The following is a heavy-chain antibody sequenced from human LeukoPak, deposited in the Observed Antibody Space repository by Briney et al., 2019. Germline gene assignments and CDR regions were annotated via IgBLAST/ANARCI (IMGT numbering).Heavy chain of an antibody. Sequence: GGSLRLSCAASGLTFSSYWMSWVRQAPGKGLEWVASIKQDGTETYYVDSVKGRFTISRDNAKNSLYLQMNSLRVDDTAMFYCARGDSGWGGGEAFHIWGQGTMVTVSS. CDR3: ARGDSGWGGGEAFHI. CDR1: GLTFSSYW. V-gene: IGHV3-7*01. J-gene: IGHJ3*02. CDR2: IKQDGTET. D-gene: IGHD3-10*01.